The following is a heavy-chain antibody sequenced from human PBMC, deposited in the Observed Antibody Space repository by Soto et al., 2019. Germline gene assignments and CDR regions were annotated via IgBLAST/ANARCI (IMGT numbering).Heavy chain of an antibody. CDR2: ISSSSSYI. CDR3: ARDSRPSHRKPTRYCGGDCYSPPLI. V-gene: IGHV3-21*01. D-gene: IGHD2-21*01. CDR1: GFTFSSYS. J-gene: IGHJ4*02. Sequence: AGGALRLSCAAPGFTFSSYSMNWGRPAPGEGLEWVSSISSSSSYIYYADSVKGRFTISRDNAKNSLYLQMNSLRAEDTAVYYCARDSRPSHRKPTRYCGGDCYSPPLIWGQGTLVTVSS.